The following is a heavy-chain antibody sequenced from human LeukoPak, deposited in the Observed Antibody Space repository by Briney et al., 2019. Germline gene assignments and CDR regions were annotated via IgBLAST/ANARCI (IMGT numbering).Heavy chain of an antibody. CDR2: IYYSGST. D-gene: IGHD6-13*01. CDR1: GGSISSYY. V-gene: IGHV4-59*08. J-gene: IGHJ4*02. CDR3: ARDSSSWYRHFDY. Sequence: SETLSLTCTVSGGSISSYYWSWIRQPPGKGLEWIGYIYYSGSTNYNPSLKSRVTISVDTSKSQFSLKLGSVTAADTALYYCARDSSSWYRHFDYWGQGTLVTVSS.